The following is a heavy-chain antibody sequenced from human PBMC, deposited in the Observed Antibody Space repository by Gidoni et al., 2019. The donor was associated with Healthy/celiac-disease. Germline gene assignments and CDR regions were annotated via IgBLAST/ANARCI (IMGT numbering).Heavy chain of an antibody. CDR3: AKVLEMATINGIDY. CDR2: ISYEVSNK. J-gene: IGHJ4*02. D-gene: IGHD5-12*01. V-gene: IGHV3-30*18. Sequence: QVQLVESGGGVVQPGRSLRLSCAGSGFTFSSYGMHLVRKAPGKGMEWVAVISYEVSNKYYADSVKGRFTISRDNSKNTLYLQMNSLRAEDTAVYYCAKVLEMATINGIDYWGQGTLVTVSS. CDR1: GFTFSSYG.